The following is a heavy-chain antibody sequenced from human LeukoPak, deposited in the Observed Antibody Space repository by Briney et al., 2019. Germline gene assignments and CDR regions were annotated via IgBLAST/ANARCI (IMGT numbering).Heavy chain of an antibody. Sequence: PSETLSLTCTVSRYSISSGYYWAWIRQPPGKGLEWIGSIYHSGSTHDNPSLKSRVTISVDTSKNHFSLNLSSVTAADTAVYYCARHRPYVWGRSREIDYWGQGTLVTVSS. CDR2: IYHSGST. D-gene: IGHD3-16*01. J-gene: IGHJ4*02. CDR3: ARHRPYVWGRSREIDY. V-gene: IGHV4-38-2*02. CDR1: RYSISSGYY.